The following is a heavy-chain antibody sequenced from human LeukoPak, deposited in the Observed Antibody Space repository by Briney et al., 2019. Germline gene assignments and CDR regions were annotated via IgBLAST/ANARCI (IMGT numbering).Heavy chain of an antibody. V-gene: IGHV1-2*02. CDR1: RYTFTDYY. Sequence: SVKFSRKASRYTFTDYYMHWVRQAPGQGFEWMGWINPNDSDTYYAQKFHSRVTMTKDTTINTANMEVSRMLCHDTRGYYGARANVLYCSSSSCPFDYWGQGTLVTVSS. CDR2: INPNDSDT. D-gene: IGHD2-2*01. J-gene: IGHJ4*02. CDR3: ARANVLYCSSSSCPFDY.